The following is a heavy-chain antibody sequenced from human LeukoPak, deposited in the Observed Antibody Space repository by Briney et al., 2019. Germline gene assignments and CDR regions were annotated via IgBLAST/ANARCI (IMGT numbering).Heavy chain of an antibody. V-gene: IGHV3-23*01. J-gene: IGHJ4*02. CDR2: ISGSGGST. CDR3: ARGDTAIVN. CDR1: GFTFSSYA. Sequence: GGSLRLSCAASGFTFSSYAMSWVRQAPGKGLEWVSAISGSGGSTYYADSVKGRFTISRDNSKNTLYLQMNSLRVEDAAVYYCARGDTAIVNWGQGTLVTVSS. D-gene: IGHD5-18*01.